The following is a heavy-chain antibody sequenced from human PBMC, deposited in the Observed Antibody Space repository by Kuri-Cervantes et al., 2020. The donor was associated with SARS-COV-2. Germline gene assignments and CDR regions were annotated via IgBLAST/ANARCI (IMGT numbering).Heavy chain of an antibody. CDR2: IYYSGST. V-gene: IGHV4-39*07. CDR3: ARATYGRLHY. Sequence: SETLSLTCTVSGGSISSSSYYWGWIRQPPGKGLEWIGSIYYSGSTYYNPSLKSRVTISVDTSKNQFSLKLSSVTAADTAVYYCARATYGRLHYWGQGTLVTVSS. CDR1: GGSISSSSYY. D-gene: IGHD3-10*01. J-gene: IGHJ4*02.